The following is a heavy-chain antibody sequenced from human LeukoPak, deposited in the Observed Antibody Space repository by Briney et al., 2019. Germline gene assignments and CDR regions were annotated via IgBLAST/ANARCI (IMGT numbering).Heavy chain of an antibody. CDR1: GFTFSSYG. D-gene: IGHD3-10*01. J-gene: IGHJ6*02. Sequence: PGGSLRLSCAASGFTFSSYGMHWVRQAPGKGLEWVALISYDGSNKYYADSVKGRFAISRDNSKNTLYLQMNSLRAEDTAVYYCAKGLLLWFGDPTRYYYGMDVWGQGTTVTVSS. CDR2: ISYDGSNK. V-gene: IGHV3-30*18. CDR3: AKGLLLWFGDPTRYYYGMDV.